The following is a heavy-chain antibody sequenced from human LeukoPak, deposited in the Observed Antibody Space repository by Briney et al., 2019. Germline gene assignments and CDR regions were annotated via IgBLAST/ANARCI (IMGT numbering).Heavy chain of an antibody. CDR3: ARDPWFYSGSSNAFDI. V-gene: IGHV3-48*04. J-gene: IGHJ3*02. Sequence: PGGSLRLSYAASGFTFSTYTMNWVRQAPGKGLEWVSYISSSGSTIYYADSVKGRFTISRDNARNSLYLQMNSLRAEDTAFYYCARDPWFYSGSSNAFDIWGQGTMVTVSS. D-gene: IGHD1-26*01. CDR1: GFTFSTYT. CDR2: ISSSGSTI.